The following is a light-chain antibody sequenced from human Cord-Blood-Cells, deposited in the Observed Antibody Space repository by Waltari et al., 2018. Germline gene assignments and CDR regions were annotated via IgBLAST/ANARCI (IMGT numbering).Light chain of an antibody. V-gene: IGKV1-27*01. CDR2: AAS. CDR3: QKYNSAPLT. J-gene: IGKJ4*01. Sequence: IQMNQSPSSLSASVGVRVTITCRASQRVSNYLAWYQQEPGKVPKHLIYAASTLQSAVPSRFSGSGSGTDFTLTISSLQPEDVATYYGQKYNSAPLTFGGWTKVEIK. CDR1: QRVSNY.